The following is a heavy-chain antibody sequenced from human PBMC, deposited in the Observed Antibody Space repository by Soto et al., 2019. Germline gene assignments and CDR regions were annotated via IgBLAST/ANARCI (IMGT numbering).Heavy chain of an antibody. V-gene: IGHV1-18*01. CDR3: ARGIPVGYCSGGSCYYMDV. CDR1: GYTFTSYG. D-gene: IGHD2-15*01. CDR2: ISAYNGNT. J-gene: IGHJ6*03. Sequence: ASVKLSCKASGYTFTSYGISWVRQAPGQGLEWMGWISAYNGNTNYAQKLQGRVTMTTDTSTSTAYMELRSLRSDDTAVYYCARGIPVGYCSGGSCYYMDVWGKGTTVTVSS.